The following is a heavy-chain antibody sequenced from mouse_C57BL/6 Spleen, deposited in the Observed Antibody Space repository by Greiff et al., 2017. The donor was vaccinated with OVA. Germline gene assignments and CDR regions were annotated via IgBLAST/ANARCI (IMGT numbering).Heavy chain of an antibody. Sequence: QVQLQQPGAELVRPGSSVKLSCKASGYTFTSYWMHWVKQRPIQGLEWIGNIDPSDSETHYNQKFKDKATLTVDKSSSTAYMQLSSLTSEDSAVYYYARGYYGNYVGYWGQGTTLTVSS. J-gene: IGHJ2*01. CDR2: IDPSDSET. CDR3: ARGYYGNYVGY. CDR1: GYTFTSYW. D-gene: IGHD2-1*01. V-gene: IGHV1-52*01.